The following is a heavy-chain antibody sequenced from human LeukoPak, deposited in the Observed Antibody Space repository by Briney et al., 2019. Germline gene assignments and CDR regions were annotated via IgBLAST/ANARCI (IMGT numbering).Heavy chain of an antibody. CDR1: GGTFSSYA. J-gene: IGHJ4*02. V-gene: IGHV1-69*13. D-gene: IGHD3-9*01. CDR2: IIPIFGTA. Sequence: SVKVSCKASGGTFSSYAISWVRQAPGQGLEWMGGIIPIFGTANYAQKFQGRVTITADESTSTAYMELSSLRSEDTAVYYCASHDGYYDILTGYLAQGSVYWGQGTLVTVSS. CDR3: ASHDGYYDILTGYLAQGSVY.